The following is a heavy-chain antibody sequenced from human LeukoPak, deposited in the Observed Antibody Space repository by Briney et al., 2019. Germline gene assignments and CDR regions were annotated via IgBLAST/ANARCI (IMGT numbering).Heavy chain of an antibody. CDR3: ASLRYEVGRAEDDYGMDV. CDR2: VWYDDAVK. J-gene: IGHJ6*02. V-gene: IGHV3-33*01. CDR1: GFTFSNYG. Sequence: GGSLRLSCAASGFTFSNYGMHWVRQAPGKGLEWLAVVWYDDAVKNYADSVKGRFTISRDNSKNTLFLQMNSLRAEDTAVYYCASLRYEVGRAEDDYGMDVWGQGTTVTVSS. D-gene: IGHD1-14*01.